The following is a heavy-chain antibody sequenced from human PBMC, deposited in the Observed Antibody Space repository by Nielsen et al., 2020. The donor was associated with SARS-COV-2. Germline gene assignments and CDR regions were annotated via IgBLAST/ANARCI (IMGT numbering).Heavy chain of an antibody. CDR1: GFTFSNYG. V-gene: IGHV3-30*18. Sequence: GESLKISCAASGFTFSNYGMHWVRQAPGKGLEWVAVISDDGRNKYYADSVKGRFTVSRDNSKSMVYLQMHSLRVEDSALYYCAKVAPTYIAAAAANYWGQGIVVTVSS. CDR2: ISDDGRNK. J-gene: IGHJ4*02. D-gene: IGHD6-13*01. CDR3: AKVAPTYIAAAAANY.